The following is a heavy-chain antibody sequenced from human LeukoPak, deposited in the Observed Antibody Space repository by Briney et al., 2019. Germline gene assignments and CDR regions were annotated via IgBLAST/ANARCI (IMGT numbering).Heavy chain of an antibody. V-gene: IGHV3-20*04. CDR1: GFTFSSYE. J-gene: IGHJ4*02. Sequence: PGGSLRLSCAASGFTFSSYEMNWVRQAPGKGLEWVSAIYYNGGTTGYADSVKGRFTISRDNAKNSLSLQMNSLRADDTALYYCARVHILYTNSWLFDYWGQGTPVTVSS. D-gene: IGHD2-15*01. CDR3: ARVHILYTNSWLFDY. CDR2: IYYNGGTT.